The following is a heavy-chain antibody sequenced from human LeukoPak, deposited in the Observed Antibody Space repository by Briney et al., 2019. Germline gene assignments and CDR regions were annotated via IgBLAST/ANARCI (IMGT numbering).Heavy chain of an antibody. CDR3: ARDRGRIAAAGTAQDYMDV. Sequence: SETLSLTCTVSGGSISSYYWSWIRQPAGKGLEWIGRIYTSGSTNYNPSLKSRVTMPVDTSKNQFSLKLSSVTAADTAVYYCARDRGRIAAAGTAQDYMDVWGKGTTVTISS. CDR1: GGSISSYY. D-gene: IGHD6-13*01. CDR2: IYTSGST. V-gene: IGHV4-4*07. J-gene: IGHJ6*03.